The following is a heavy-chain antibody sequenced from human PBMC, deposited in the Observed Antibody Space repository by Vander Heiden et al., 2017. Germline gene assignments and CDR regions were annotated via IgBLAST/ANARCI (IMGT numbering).Heavy chain of an antibody. CDR3: ARASAACDAFDI. V-gene: IGHV3-21*01. Sequence: EVQLVASGGGLVKPGGSLRLSCAASGSIFSTYNMNWVRQAPGKGLEWVSSITSSSSYIYYADSVKGRFTISRDNAENSLYLQMNSLRAEDTAVYYCARASAACDAFDIWGQGTMVTVSS. CDR1: GSIFSTYN. J-gene: IGHJ3*02. D-gene: IGHD6-13*01. CDR2: ITSSSSYI.